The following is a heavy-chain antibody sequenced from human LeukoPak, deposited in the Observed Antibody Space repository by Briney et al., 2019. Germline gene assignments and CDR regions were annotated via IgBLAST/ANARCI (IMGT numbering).Heavy chain of an antibody. V-gene: IGHV1-8*01. J-gene: IGHJ4*02. Sequence: ASVKVSCKASGYTFTTHDINWVRQATGQGLEWLGWMSPNSGDTGYAQKFQGRVTMTRNTSISIAYMELSSLRSDDTAVYYCARATGKDILTGRKLDNWGQGTLVTVSS. CDR2: MSPNSGDT. D-gene: IGHD3-9*01. CDR1: GYTFTTHD. CDR3: ARATGKDILTGRKLDN.